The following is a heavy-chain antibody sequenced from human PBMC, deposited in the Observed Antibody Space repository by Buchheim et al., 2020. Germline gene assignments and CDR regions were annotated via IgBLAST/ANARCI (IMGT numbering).Heavy chain of an antibody. CDR3: ARDLFSSHYDILTGYGDYYYYYGMDV. J-gene: IGHJ6*02. CDR2: INPNSGGT. V-gene: IGHV1-2*04. CDR1: GYTFTGYY. D-gene: IGHD3-9*01. Sequence: QAQLVQSGAEVKKPGASVKVSCKASGYTFTGYYMHWVRQAPGQGLEWMGWINPNSGGTDYAQKFQGWVTMTRDTSISTDYMELTRLRSDDTAVYYCARDLFSSHYDILTGYGDYYYYYGMDVWGQGTT.